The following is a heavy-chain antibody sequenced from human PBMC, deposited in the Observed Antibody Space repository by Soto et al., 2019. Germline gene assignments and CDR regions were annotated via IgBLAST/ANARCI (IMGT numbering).Heavy chain of an antibody. CDR3: ATDLLFSGWLSAQTFDY. Sequence: EVQLLESGGGLVQPGGSLRLSCAVSGFTFSSHAMSWVRQAPGKGLECVSSITGSGDSTYYADSVKGRFTISRDKSKNTLYLQMNSLRAEDTAVYYCATDLLFSGWLSAQTFDYWGQGTQVTVSS. CDR1: GFTFSSHA. D-gene: IGHD6-19*01. V-gene: IGHV3-23*01. CDR2: ITGSGDST. J-gene: IGHJ4*02.